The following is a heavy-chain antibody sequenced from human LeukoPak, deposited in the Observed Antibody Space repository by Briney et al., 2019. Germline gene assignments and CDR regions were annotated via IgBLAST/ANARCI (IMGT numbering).Heavy chain of an antibody. Sequence: GGSLRLSCAAPGFTYSNFAMAWVRQAPGKGLEWVSAISQSAGSTYYADSAKGRFTISRDNSKNTLDLQMNSLRTDDTAVYYCAKAYSLTTIVTPAFDFWGQGTLVTVSS. D-gene: IGHD4-23*01. CDR1: GFTYSNFA. V-gene: IGHV3-23*01. CDR2: ISQSAGST. J-gene: IGHJ4*02. CDR3: AKAYSLTTIVTPAFDF.